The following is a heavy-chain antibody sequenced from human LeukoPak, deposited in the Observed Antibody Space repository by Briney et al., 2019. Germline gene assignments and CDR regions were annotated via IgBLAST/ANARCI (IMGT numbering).Heavy chain of an antibody. CDR1: GGSINSFY. J-gene: IGHJ3*02. CDR3: ARLFSSSSGRAFDN. Sequence: SETLSLTCNVSGGSINSFYWSWIRHPPGKGLEWIGYIYSSGSTNYNPSLKSRVTISVDTSKNQFSLRLNSVTAADTAVYYCARLFSSSSGRAFDNWGQGTIVTVSS. V-gene: IGHV4-59*01. CDR2: IYSSGST. D-gene: IGHD6-6*01.